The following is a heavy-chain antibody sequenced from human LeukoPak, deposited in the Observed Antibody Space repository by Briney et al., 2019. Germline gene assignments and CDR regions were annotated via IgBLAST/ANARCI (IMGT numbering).Heavy chain of an antibody. Sequence: ASVKVSCKASGYTFTGYYMHWVRQAPGQGLEWMGWINPNSGGTNYAQKFQGRVTMTRDTSISTAYMELSSLRSEDTAVYYCAREVRGLTNWFDPWGQGTLVTVSS. CDR3: AREVRGLTNWFDP. D-gene: IGHD3-10*01. V-gene: IGHV1-2*02. CDR1: GYTFTGYY. J-gene: IGHJ5*02. CDR2: INPNSGGT.